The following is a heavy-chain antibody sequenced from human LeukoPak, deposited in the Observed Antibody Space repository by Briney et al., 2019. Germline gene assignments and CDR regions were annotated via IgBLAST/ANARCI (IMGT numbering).Heavy chain of an antibody. J-gene: IGHJ4*02. D-gene: IGHD3-9*01. CDR1: GYTFTTYW. CDR2: MYPGDSDT. V-gene: IGHV5-51*01. CDR3: ARVMTTLTGFDS. Sequence: GESLKISCKGSGYTFTTYWIGWVRLMPGKGLEWMGIMYPGDSDTRYSPSFQGQVTISADKSINTAYLQWSSLKASDTAMYYCARVMTTLTGFDSWGQGTLVTVSS.